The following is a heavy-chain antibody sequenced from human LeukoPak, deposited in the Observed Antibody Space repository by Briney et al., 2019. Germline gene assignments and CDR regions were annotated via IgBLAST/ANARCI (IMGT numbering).Heavy chain of an antibody. Sequence: GGSLRLSCAASGFTFSAYWMGWARQAPGKGLEWVANINQDESAKFYVDSVRGRFTISRDNAKNSLSLQMNTLRADDTAMYYCARLGPITKDHYIDVWGRGTTVTVSS. D-gene: IGHD1-20*01. CDR3: ARLGPITKDHYIDV. V-gene: IGHV3-7*01. J-gene: IGHJ6*03. CDR1: GFTFSAYW. CDR2: INQDESAK.